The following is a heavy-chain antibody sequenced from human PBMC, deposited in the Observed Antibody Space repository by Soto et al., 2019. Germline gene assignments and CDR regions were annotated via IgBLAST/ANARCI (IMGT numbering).Heavy chain of an antibody. CDR1: GFTLSSYW. CDR3: ARGSSLNY. D-gene: IGHD6-13*01. V-gene: IGHV3-7*01. Sequence: EVQLVESGGGLVQPGGSLRLSCVGSGFTLSSYWMSWARQAPGKGLEWLANIKQDGSEQHYVDSVKGRFSISRDNAQNSLFLHMSSLRDEDTAVYYCARGSSLNYWGQGTLVTLSS. CDR2: IKQDGSEQ. J-gene: IGHJ4*02.